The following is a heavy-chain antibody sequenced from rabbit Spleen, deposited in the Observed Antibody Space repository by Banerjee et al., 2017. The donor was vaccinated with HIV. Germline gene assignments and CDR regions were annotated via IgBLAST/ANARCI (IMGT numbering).Heavy chain of an antibody. Sequence: QSLEESGGDLVKPGASLTPTCTASGFSFSSSDYMCWVRQAPGKGLEWISCIDTSSGGAYYANWVNGRFTISSHNAQNTLFLQLNSLTAADTATYFCVREVAAKLNLWGPGTLVTVS. J-gene: IGHJ4*01. V-gene: IGHV1S40*01. CDR2: IDTSSGGA. D-gene: IGHD4-1*01. CDR3: VREVAAKLNL. CDR1: GFSFSSSDY.